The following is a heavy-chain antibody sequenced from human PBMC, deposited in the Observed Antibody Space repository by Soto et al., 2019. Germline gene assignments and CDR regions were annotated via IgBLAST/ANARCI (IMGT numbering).Heavy chain of an antibody. CDR1: GGSITSYY. CDR3: GRLHGSGSSDTRGFDY. V-gene: IGHV4-59*08. Sequence: QVQLQESGPGLVKPSETLSLTCTVSGGSITSYYWSWIRQPPGKGLEWIGYIYYSGNTNYNPSLNRRVTISVDASNNQFSLRLSSVTAADTAVYYCGRLHGSGSSDTRGFDYWGQGTLVTVSS. D-gene: IGHD3-10*01. J-gene: IGHJ4*02. CDR2: IYYSGNT.